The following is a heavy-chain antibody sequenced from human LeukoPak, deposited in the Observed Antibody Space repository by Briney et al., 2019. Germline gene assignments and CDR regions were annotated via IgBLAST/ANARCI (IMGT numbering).Heavy chain of an antibody. CDR3: AGRYHYDFWSGRTSDYYYYMDV. D-gene: IGHD3-3*01. CDR1: GVTFRSFA. J-gene: IGHJ6*03. V-gene: IGHV1-69*05. Sequence: ASVKVSSKPSGVTFRSFALSWVRQAPGQGLEWMGGIIPIFCTPNYAQKFQGRVTITTDESTSTAYMERSSLRSEDTAVYYCAGRYHYDFWSGRTSDYYYYMDVWGKGTTVTVSS. CDR2: IIPIFCTP.